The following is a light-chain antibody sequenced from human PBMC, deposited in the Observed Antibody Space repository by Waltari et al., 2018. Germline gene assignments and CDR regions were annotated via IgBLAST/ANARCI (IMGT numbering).Light chain of an antibody. CDR2: RHN. J-gene: IGLJ2*01. Sequence: QSVVTQPPSASGTPGQRLTTLFSGSSLHIASNLVSWFQQPPGTAPQLLIYRHNQRPSGVPDRFSGSKSGTSASLAISGLRSEDEADYYCAAWDDSLSGPVFGGGTKLTVL. CDR1: SLHIASNL. V-gene: IGLV1-47*01. CDR3: AAWDDSLSGPV.